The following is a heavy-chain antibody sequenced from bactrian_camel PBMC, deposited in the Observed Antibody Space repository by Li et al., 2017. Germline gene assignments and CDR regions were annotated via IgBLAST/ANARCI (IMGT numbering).Heavy chain of an antibody. D-gene: IGHD5*01. Sequence: HVQLVESGGGSVQAGGSLRLSCGGSGWYSVLCMAWFRQTPGKEREGIATIASDGSTDYADSVKGRFTISYDNAKNTMSLQMNSLKPEDSGMYYCAARDTGLCEIMSAYNYWGQGTQVTVS. J-gene: IGHJ4*01. CDR1: GWYSVLC. V-gene: IGHV3S53*01. CDR3: AARDTGLCEIMSAYNY. CDR2: IASDGST.